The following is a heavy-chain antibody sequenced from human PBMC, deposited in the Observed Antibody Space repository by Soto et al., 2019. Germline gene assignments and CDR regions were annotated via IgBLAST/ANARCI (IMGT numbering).Heavy chain of an antibody. V-gene: IGHV1-18*01. D-gene: IGHD2-2*01. CDR3: ARRCSSTRCLEL. J-gene: IGHJ2*01. CDR2: ISGYNGNT. Sequence: QVQLVQSGAEVKKPGASVKVSCKASGYTFTSYGICWVRQAPGQGLEWMGWISGYNGNTNYAQNLQGRVTMTTDTSTSTVYMELRSLRADDTAVYYCARRCSSTRCLELWGRGTLVIVSS. CDR1: GYTFTSYG.